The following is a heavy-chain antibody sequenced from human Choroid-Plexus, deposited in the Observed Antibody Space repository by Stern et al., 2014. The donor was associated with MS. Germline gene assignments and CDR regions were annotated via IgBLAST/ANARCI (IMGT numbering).Heavy chain of an antibody. Sequence: VQLVESGGGVVQPGRPLSLSCVASGFTFGSYAMHWVRQAPGKGLEWVAGVSYDGSNKYYADYVKGRFTISRDNSQNTLYMQMSSLRPEDTAVYYCAKDRQYLTYFFGHWGQGSLVTVSS. V-gene: IGHV3-30*18. CDR1: GFTFGSYA. J-gene: IGHJ5*02. D-gene: IGHD2/OR15-2a*01. CDR2: VSYDGSNK. CDR3: AKDRQYLTYFFGH.